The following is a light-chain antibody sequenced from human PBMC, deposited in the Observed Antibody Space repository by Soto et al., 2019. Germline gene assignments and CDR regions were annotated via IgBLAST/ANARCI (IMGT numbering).Light chain of an antibody. V-gene: IGKV4-1*01. CDR3: HQYYSALYT. J-gene: IGKJ2*01. Sequence: DIVMTQSPDSLAVSPGERATINCKSSQSLLDTSNNKNYVAWYQQKPGQPPKLLIYWASARQSGVPDRFSGGGSGTDFILTISNLQAEDVAVYYCHQYYSALYTFGQGTKLEI. CDR1: QSLLDTSNNKNY. CDR2: WAS.